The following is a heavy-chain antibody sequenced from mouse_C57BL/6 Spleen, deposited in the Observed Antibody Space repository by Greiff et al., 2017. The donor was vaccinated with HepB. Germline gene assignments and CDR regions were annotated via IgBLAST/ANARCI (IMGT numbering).Heavy chain of an antibody. CDR3: ARSGGYEAWFAY. Sequence: VQLQQPGAELVRPGSSVKLSCKASGYTFTSYWMHWVKQRPIQGLEWIGNIDPSDSETHYNQKFKDKATLTVDKSSSTAYMQLSSLTSEDSAVYYCARSGGYEAWFAYWGQGTLVTVSA. V-gene: IGHV1-52*01. D-gene: IGHD2-2*01. CDR2: IDPSDSET. J-gene: IGHJ3*01. CDR1: GYTFTSYW.